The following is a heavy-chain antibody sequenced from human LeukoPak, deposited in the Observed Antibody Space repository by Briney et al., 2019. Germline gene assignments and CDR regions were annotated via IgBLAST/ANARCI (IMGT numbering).Heavy chain of an antibody. Sequence: GGSLRLSCAASGFTFSSFSMDWVRQAPGKGLEWVSYICGGGSKESYADSVKGRFTISRDNSNNTVYLQMNSLRAEDTAVYYCGRDRNTGIDHWGQGTLVTVSS. J-gene: IGHJ4*02. D-gene: IGHD5-18*01. V-gene: IGHV3-48*01. CDR3: GRDRNTGIDH. CDR1: GFTFSSFS. CDR2: ICGGGSKE.